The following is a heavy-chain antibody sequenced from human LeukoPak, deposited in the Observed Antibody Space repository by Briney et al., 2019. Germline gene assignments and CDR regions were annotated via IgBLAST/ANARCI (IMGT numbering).Heavy chain of an antibody. Sequence: RASVKVSCKASGYTFTGYAMNWVRQAPGQGLEWMGWINTNTGNPTYAQGFTGRFVFSLDTSVSTAYLQISSLKAEDTAVYYCARDDYDSSGDALDIWGQGTMVTVSS. CDR2: INTNTGNP. CDR3: ARDDYDSSGDALDI. CDR1: GYTFTGYA. J-gene: IGHJ3*02. V-gene: IGHV7-4-1*02. D-gene: IGHD3-22*01.